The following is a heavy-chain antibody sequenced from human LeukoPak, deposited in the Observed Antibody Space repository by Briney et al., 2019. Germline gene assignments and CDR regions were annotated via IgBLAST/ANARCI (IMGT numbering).Heavy chain of an antibody. V-gene: IGHV3-48*04. J-gene: IGHJ4*02. CDR3: ARDIYCSGGYCYTGTFDL. D-gene: IGHD2-15*01. CDR1: GFTFTTFS. Sequence: GGSLRLSCAASGFTFTTFSMNRVRQAPGKGLEWVSYIGSNSRTIYYADSVKGRFTISRDNAKNSLYLQMNSLRAEDTAVYYCARDIYCSGGYCYTGTFDLWGQGTLVTVSS. CDR2: IGSNSRTI.